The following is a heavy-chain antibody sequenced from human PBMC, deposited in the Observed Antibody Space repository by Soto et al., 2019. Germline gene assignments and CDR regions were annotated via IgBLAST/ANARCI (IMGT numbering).Heavy chain of an antibody. CDR2: ISAYDGNT. D-gene: IGHD2-21*01. Sequence: QVQLVQSGAEVKKPGASVKVSCKASGYTFISYGISWVRLAPGQGLQWMGWISAYDGNTNYAQNLHGRVTMTTDTSTNTAYMELRSLRSDDTAVYYCARVGYFQSFDIWGQGTMVTVSS. CDR1: GYTFISYG. J-gene: IGHJ3*02. CDR3: ARVGYFQSFDI. V-gene: IGHV1-18*01.